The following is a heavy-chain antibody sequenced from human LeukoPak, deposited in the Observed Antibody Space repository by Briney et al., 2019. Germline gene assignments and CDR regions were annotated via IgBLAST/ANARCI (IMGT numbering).Heavy chain of an antibody. CDR3: ARVPYYYGSGSHPGIDY. V-gene: IGHV1-69*05. CDR2: IIPIFGTA. Sequence: SVKVSCKASGGTFSSYAISWVRQAPGQGLEWMGGIIPIFGTANYAQKFQGRVTMTRNTSISTAYMELSSLRSEDTAVYYCARVPYYYGSGSHPGIDYWGQGTLVTVSS. J-gene: IGHJ4*02. D-gene: IGHD3-10*01. CDR1: GGTFSSYA.